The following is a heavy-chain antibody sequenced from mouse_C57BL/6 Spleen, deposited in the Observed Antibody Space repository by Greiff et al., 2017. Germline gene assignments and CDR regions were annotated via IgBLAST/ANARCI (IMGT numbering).Heavy chain of an antibody. CDR3: TRLAITTVVATRGYYAMDY. Sequence: QVQLQQPGAELVRPGTSVKLSCKASGYTFTSYWMHWVKQRPGQGLEWIGVIDPSDSYTNYNQKFKGKATLTVDTSSSTAYMQLSSLTSEDLAVYYCTRLAITTVVATRGYYAMDYWGQGTSVTVSS. CDR1: GYTFTSYW. J-gene: IGHJ4*01. V-gene: IGHV1-59*01. D-gene: IGHD1-1*01. CDR2: IDPSDSYT.